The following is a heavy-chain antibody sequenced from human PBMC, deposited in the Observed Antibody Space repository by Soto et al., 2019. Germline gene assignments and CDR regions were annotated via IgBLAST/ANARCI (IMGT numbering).Heavy chain of an antibody. CDR2: IYTSGST. J-gene: IGHJ5*02. CDR1: GGSISSYY. Sequence: QVQLQESGPGLVKPSETLSLTCTVSGGSISSYYWSWIRQPAGKGLEWIGRIYTSGSTNYNPSLKSRDTMSVDTSKNQFSLTLSSVTAADTGVHSCATAQQTGFDPWGQGTLVTVSS. V-gene: IGHV4-4*07. CDR3: ATAQQTGFDP.